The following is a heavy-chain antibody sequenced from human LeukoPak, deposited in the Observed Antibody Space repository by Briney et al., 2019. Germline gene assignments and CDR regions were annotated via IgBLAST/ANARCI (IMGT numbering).Heavy chain of an antibody. CDR3: ARDVGQLERLGAFDI. CDR2: ISSTGNTI. CDR1: GFTFSDYY. Sequence: GGSLRLSCAASGFTFSDYYMSWIRQAPGKGLEWVSYISSTGNTIYNADSVKGRFTISRDNAKNSLYLQMNSLRAEDTAIYYCARDVGQLERLGAFDIWGQGTMVTVSS. J-gene: IGHJ3*02. V-gene: IGHV3-11*01. D-gene: IGHD1-1*01.